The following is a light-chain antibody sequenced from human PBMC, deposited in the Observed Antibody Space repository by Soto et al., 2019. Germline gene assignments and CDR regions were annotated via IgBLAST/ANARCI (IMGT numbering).Light chain of an antibody. CDR1: SSDVGGYNY. V-gene: IGLV2-14*01. CDR3: SSYTSSSTVV. CDR2: DVT. J-gene: IGLJ2*01. Sequence: QSALTQPASVSGSPGQSITISCTGTSSDVGGYNYVSWYQQHPGKAPKLMIYDVTNRPSGISNRFSGSKSGNTASLTISGLQAEDEAAYYCSSYTSSSTVVFGGGTKLT.